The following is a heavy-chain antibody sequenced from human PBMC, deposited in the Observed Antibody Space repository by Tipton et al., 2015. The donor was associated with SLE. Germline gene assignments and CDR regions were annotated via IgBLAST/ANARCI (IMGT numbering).Heavy chain of an antibody. J-gene: IGHJ4*02. CDR3: AGMSYPREGYFDY. Sequence: TLSLTCTVSGGSISSGGYYWSWIRQHPGKGLEWIGYTYYSGSTYYNPSLKSRVTISVDTSKNQFSLKLSSVTAADTAVYYCAGMSYPREGYFDYWGQGTLVTVSS. CDR1: GGSISSGGYY. D-gene: IGHD1-26*01. V-gene: IGHV4-31*03. CDR2: TYYSGST.